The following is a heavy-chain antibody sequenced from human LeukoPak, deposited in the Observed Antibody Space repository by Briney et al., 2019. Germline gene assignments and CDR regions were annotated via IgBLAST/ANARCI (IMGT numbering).Heavy chain of an antibody. V-gene: IGHV4-39*01. CDR1: GGSISSSSYY. J-gene: IGHJ4*02. D-gene: IGHD3-10*02. Sequence: SETLSLTCTVSGGSISSSSYYWGWIRQPPGKGLEWIGSIYYSGSTYYNPSLKSRVTISVDTSKNQFSLKLSSVTAADTAVYYCARLEVLFGELPQYYFDYWGQGTLVTVSS. CDR2: IYYSGST. CDR3: ARLEVLFGELPQYYFDY.